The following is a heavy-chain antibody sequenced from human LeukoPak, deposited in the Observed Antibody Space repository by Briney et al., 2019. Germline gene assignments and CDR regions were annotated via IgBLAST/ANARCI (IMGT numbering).Heavy chain of an antibody. CDR3: ARTGFGELSYFDY. V-gene: IGHV4-30-2*01. D-gene: IGHD3-10*01. Sequence: SQTLSLTCAVSGGSISSGGYSWSWIRQPPGKGLEWIGYIYHSGSTYYNPSLRSRVTISVDRSKNQFSLKLSSVTAADTAVYYCARTGFGELSYFDYWGQGTLVTVSS. CDR2: IYHSGST. J-gene: IGHJ4*02. CDR1: GGSISSGGYS.